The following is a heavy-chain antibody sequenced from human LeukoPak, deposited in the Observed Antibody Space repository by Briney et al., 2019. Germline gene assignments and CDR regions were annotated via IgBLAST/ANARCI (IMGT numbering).Heavy chain of an antibody. Sequence: ASVKVSCKASGYTFTGYYMHWVRQAPGQGLEWMGWINPNSGGTNYAQKFQGRVTMTRDTSISTAYMELSRLRSDDTAVYYCARDLSMGTAYHYLDYWGQGTLVTVSS. CDR1: GYTFTGYY. CDR2: INPNSGGT. CDR3: ARDLSMGTAYHYLDY. D-gene: IGHD5-18*01. J-gene: IGHJ4*02. V-gene: IGHV1-2*02.